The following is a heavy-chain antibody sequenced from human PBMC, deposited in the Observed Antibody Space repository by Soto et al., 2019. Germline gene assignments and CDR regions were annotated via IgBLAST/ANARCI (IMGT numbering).Heavy chain of an antibody. CDR1: GGSISSGGYY. V-gene: IGHV4-31*03. J-gene: IGHJ3*02. D-gene: IGHD3-3*01. Sequence: KASETLSLTCTVSGGSISSGGYYWSWIRQHPGKGLEWIGYIYYSGSTYYNPSLKSRVTISVDTSKNQFSLKLSSVTAADTAVYYCARDRRGIWSGYYSTYAFDIWGQGTMVTVSS. CDR2: IYYSGST. CDR3: ARDRRGIWSGYYSTYAFDI.